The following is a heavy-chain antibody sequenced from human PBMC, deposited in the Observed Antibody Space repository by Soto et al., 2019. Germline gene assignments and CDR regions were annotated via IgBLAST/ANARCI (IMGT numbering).Heavy chain of an antibody. CDR3: ARVHLGYCSSTSCYSSGANYYYYGMDV. V-gene: IGHV1-69*01. CDR2: IIPIFGTA. Sequence: SVKVSCKASGGTFSSYAISWGRQAPGQGLEWMGGIIPIFGTANYAQKFQGRVTITADESTSTAYMELSSLRSEDTAVYYCARVHLGYCSSTSCYSSGANYYYYGMDVWGQGTTVTVSS. J-gene: IGHJ6*02. D-gene: IGHD2-2*01. CDR1: GGTFSSYA.